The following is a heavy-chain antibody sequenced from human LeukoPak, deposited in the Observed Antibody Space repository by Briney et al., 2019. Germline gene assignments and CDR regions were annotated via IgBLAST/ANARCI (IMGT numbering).Heavy chain of an antibody. CDR2: IYYSGSI. J-gene: IGHJ6*03. Sequence: SETLSLTCTVSGGSISSYYWSWIRQPPGKGLEGFGYIYYSGSINYNPSLKSRVIISVDTSKNQFSLKLSSVTAADTAVYYCARVEEGYGSGRRENYYYYYMDVWGKGTTVTISS. V-gene: IGHV4-59*01. CDR1: GGSISSYY. CDR3: ARVEEGYGSGRRENYYYYYMDV. D-gene: IGHD3-10*01.